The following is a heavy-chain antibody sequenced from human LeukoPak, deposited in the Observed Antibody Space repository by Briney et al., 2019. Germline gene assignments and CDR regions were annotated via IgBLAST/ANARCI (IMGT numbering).Heavy chain of an antibody. D-gene: IGHD2-2*01. Sequence: SETLSLTCTVSGGSISSGGYYWRWIRQHPGKGLEWIGYIYYSGSTYYNPSLKSRVTISVDTSKNQFSLKLSSVTAADTAVYYCARVVPAAVVDYWGQGTLVTVSS. CDR2: IYYSGST. V-gene: IGHV4-31*03. J-gene: IGHJ4*02. CDR1: GGSISSGGYY. CDR3: ARVVPAAVVDY.